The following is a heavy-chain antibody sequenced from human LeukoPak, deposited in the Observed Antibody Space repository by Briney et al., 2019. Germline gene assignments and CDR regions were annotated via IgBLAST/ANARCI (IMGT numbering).Heavy chain of an antibody. D-gene: IGHD2-15*01. CDR2: ISGSGGST. CDR3: ARASRIPFACSGGSCYSGNVFDI. V-gene: IGHV3-23*01. CDR1: GFTFSSYA. J-gene: IGHJ3*02. Sequence: PGGSLRLSCAASGFTFSSYAMSWVRQAPGKGLEWVSAISGSGGSTYYADSVKGRFTISRDNSKNTLYLQMNSLRAEDTAGYYCARASRIPFACSGGSCYSGNVFDIWGQKTMVTVSS.